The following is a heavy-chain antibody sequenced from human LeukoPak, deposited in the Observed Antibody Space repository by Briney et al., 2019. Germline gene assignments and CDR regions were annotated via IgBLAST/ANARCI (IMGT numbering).Heavy chain of an antibody. CDR3: AKDSSVYYYDSRSLDY. CDR2: IRYDGSNK. V-gene: IGHV3-30*02. CDR1: GFTFSSYS. Sequence: GGSLRLSCAASGFTFSSYSMNWVRQAPGKGLEWVTFIRYDGSNKYYADSVKGRFTISRDNSKNTLYLQMNSLRAEDTAVYYCAKDSSVYYYDSRSLDYWGQGTLVTVSS. J-gene: IGHJ4*02. D-gene: IGHD3-22*01.